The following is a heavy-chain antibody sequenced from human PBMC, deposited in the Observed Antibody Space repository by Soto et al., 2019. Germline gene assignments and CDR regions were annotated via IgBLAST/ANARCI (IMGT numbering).Heavy chain of an antibody. CDR2: ISTYSGDT. Sequence: ASVKVSCKASGYTFTYYGISWVRQAPGQGLEWLGWISTYSGDTNSAPRLQGRLTMSTDTSTSSAYMELRSLTSDDTAVYYCARDERDSCSGGDCFYFDYWGQGTLVTVSS. J-gene: IGHJ4*02. V-gene: IGHV1-18*04. CDR3: ARDERDSCSGGDCFYFDY. CDR1: GYTFTYYG. D-gene: IGHD2-21*02.